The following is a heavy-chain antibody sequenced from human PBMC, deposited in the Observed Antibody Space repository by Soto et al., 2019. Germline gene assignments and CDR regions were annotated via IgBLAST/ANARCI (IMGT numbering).Heavy chain of an antibody. J-gene: IGHJ4*02. CDR3: ARTNTMVTPFEY. CDR1: GYTFSNYG. Sequence: QVQLVQSGAEVKKPGASVKVSCKASGYTFSNYGITWVRQAPGQGLEWMGWISAYIGNTNYAQNLQGRVIMSTDTSTSTAYMELRSLRSDDPAVYYCARTNTMVTPFEYWGQGTLVTVSS. CDR2: ISAYIGNT. V-gene: IGHV1-18*01. D-gene: IGHD2-21*02.